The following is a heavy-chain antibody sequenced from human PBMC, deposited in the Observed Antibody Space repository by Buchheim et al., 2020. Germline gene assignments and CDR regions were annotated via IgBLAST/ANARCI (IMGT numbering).Heavy chain of an antibody. Sequence: QVQLVQSGSELKKPGASVKVSCKASGYTFTSYDINWVRQATGQGLEWMGWMNPNSGNTGYAQKFQGRVTMTRNTSISTAYMELSSLRSEDTAVYYCARGGRGSGSYYNPWNYYYYYGMDVWGQGTT. D-gene: IGHD3-10*01. CDR3: ARGGRGSGSYYNPWNYYYYYGMDV. V-gene: IGHV1-8*01. J-gene: IGHJ6*02. CDR2: MNPNSGNT. CDR1: GYTFTSYD.